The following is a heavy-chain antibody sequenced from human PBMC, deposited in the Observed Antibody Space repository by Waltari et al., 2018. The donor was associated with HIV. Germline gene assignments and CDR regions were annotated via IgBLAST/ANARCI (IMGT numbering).Heavy chain of an antibody. CDR1: GGSISSSSYY. D-gene: IGHD3-10*01. CDR2: SYYSGST. CDR3: ARARITMVRGPLHNWFDP. J-gene: IGHJ5*02. V-gene: IGHV4-39*01. Sequence: QLQLQASGPGLVKPSETLSLTCTVSGGSISSSSYYWGWIRPAPGKGLEWIGSSYYSGSTYYNPSLKSRVTISVDTSKNQFSLKLSSVTAADTAVYYCARARITMVRGPLHNWFDPWGQGTLVTVSS.